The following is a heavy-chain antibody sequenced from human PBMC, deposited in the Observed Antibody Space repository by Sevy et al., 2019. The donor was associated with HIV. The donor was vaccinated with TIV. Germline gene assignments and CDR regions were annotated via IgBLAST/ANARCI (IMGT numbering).Heavy chain of an antibody. Sequence: GGSLRLSCAASGFTFSANWMNWVRQAPGKGLEWVANIKADGSGKHYVDSVEGRVTISRDNAKNLLFLQMNSLRVEDTAVYYCAHETFGRFESWGQGTLVTVSS. CDR1: GFTFSANW. CDR3: AHETFGRFES. D-gene: IGHD3-16*01. V-gene: IGHV3-7*01. CDR2: IKADGSGK. J-gene: IGHJ4*02.